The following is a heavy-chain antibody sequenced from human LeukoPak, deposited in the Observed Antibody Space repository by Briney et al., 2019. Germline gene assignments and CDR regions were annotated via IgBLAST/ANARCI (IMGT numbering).Heavy chain of an antibody. J-gene: IGHJ4*02. V-gene: IGHV3-23*01. CDR3: AAIYCSSSSCYAFDY. D-gene: IGHD2-2*01. CDR1: GFTFSSYA. Sequence: TGGSLRLSCAASGFTFSSYAMSWVRQAPGKGLEWVSAVSGSGISTYYADSVKGRFTISRDNSKNTLHLQMNSLRVEDTAVYYCAAIYCSSSSCYAFDYWGQGTLVTVSS. CDR2: VSGSGIST.